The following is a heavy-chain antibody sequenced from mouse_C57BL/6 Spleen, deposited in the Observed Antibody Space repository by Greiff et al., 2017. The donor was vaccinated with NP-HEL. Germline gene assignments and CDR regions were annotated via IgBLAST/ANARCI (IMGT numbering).Heavy chain of an antibody. D-gene: IGHD2-10*02. CDR1: GYTFTDYY. J-gene: IGHJ3*01. CDR2: INPNNGGT. Sequence: VQLQQSGPELVKPGASVKISCKASGYTFTDYYMNWVKQSHGKSLEWIGDINPNNGGTSYNQKFKGKATLTVDKSSSTAYMELRSLTSEDSAVYYCARKGYGISVFAYWGQGTLVTVSA. V-gene: IGHV1-26*01. CDR3: ARKGYGISVFAY.